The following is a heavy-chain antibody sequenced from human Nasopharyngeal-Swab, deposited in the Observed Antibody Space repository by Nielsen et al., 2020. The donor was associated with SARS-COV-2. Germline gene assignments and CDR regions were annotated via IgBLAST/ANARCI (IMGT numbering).Heavy chain of an antibody. V-gene: IGHV4-4*02. Sequence: WIRQPPGKGLEWIGEIYHSGSTNYNPSLKSRVTISVDKSKNQFSLKLSSVTAADTAVYYCARVTSHDSGWRLDYWGQGTLVTVSP. D-gene: IGHD6-19*01. J-gene: IGHJ4*02. CDR3: ARVTSHDSGWRLDY. CDR2: IYHSGST.